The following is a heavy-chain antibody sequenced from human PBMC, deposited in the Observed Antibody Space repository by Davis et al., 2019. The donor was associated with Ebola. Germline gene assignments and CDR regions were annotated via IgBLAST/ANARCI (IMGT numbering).Heavy chain of an antibody. J-gene: IGHJ3*02. V-gene: IGHV1-69*13. Sequence: SVKVSCKASGGTFSSYAISWVRQAPGQGLEWMGGIIPIFGTANYAQKFQGRVTITADESTSTAYMELSSLRSEDTAVYYCARGTYYDSSGSGAFDIWGQGTMVTVSS. CDR2: IIPIFGTA. CDR3: ARGTYYDSSGSGAFDI. CDR1: GGTFSSYA. D-gene: IGHD3-22*01.